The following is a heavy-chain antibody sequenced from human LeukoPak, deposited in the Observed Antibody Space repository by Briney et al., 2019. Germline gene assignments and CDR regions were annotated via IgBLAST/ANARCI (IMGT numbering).Heavy chain of an antibody. Sequence: GASLQISCQGFGSSFSSYWFGWVRQLPGKGLEWMGIIYPGDSDTRYSPSFQGQVTISVNISISTAYLQWSSLKVSDTAIYYCARLNYFDSSGHDDYWGQGTLVTVSS. J-gene: IGHJ4*02. CDR1: GSSFSSYW. V-gene: IGHV5-51*01. CDR2: IYPGDSDT. CDR3: ARLNYFDSSGHDDY. D-gene: IGHD3-22*01.